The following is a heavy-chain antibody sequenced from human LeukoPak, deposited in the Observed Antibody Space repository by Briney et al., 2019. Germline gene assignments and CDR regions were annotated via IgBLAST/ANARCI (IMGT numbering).Heavy chain of an antibody. CDR3: TRYYYDSSGYRDY. Sequence: GGSLRLSCAASGFTFSSYGMHWVRQAPGKGLEWVAVISYDGSNKYYADSVKGRFTISRDNAKNSLYLQMNSLRAEDTAVYYCTRYYYDSSGYRDYWGQGTLVTVSS. CDR2: ISYDGSNK. D-gene: IGHD3-22*01. CDR1: GFTFSSYG. J-gene: IGHJ4*02. V-gene: IGHV3-30*03.